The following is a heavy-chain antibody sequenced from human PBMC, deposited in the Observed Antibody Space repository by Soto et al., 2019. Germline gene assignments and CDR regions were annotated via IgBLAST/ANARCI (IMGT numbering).Heavy chain of an antibody. CDR2: ISPYKGNT. J-gene: IGHJ6*02. CDR1: GYIFTDYG. CDR3: ARDRRTGYVSLGMDV. V-gene: IGHV1-18*01. Sequence: AASVKVSCKASGYIFTDYGISWVRQAPGQGLEWMGWISPYKGNTKYAQKFQDRIIMISDTSTSTAYMELRSLTSDDTALYYCARDRRTGYVSLGMDVWGQGTTVTVSS. D-gene: IGHD3-9*01.